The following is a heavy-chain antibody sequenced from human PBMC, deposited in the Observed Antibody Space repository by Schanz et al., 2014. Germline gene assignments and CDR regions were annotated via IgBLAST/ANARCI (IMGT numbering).Heavy chain of an antibody. D-gene: IGHD2-2*02. J-gene: IGHJ4*01. V-gene: IGHV3-7*01. CDR1: RLTFGNYW. Sequence: EVQLVESGGGLVQPGGSLRLSCATSRLTFGNYWMSWVRQAPGKGLEWVANINQDGSQKYYVGSVKGRFTISRDNAKDSLYLQMTSLRAEDTAVYYCATQYCSGTTCYTDSWGHWGQGTLVTVSS. CDR2: INQDGSQK. CDR3: ATQYCSGTTCYTDSWGH.